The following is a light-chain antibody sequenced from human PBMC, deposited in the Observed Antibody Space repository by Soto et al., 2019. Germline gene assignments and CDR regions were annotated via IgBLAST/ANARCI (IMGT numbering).Light chain of an antibody. J-gene: IGKJ1*01. V-gene: IGKV1-27*01. CDR3: QTYNKAPWI. CDR2: AAS. Sequence: DIQVTQSPPSLSAYVGDRVTITCRASRAIDNSLAWYQQVPGKAPKLLIYAASTLQSGVPSRFRGSGSGTSFILTITSLQPEDVATYYCQTYNKAPWIFGQGTKVEV. CDR1: RAIDNS.